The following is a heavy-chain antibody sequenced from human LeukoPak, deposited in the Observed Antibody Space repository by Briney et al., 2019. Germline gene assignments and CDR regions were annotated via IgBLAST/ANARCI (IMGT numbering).Heavy chain of an antibody. D-gene: IGHD3-9*01. CDR2: ISSSGSTI. Sequence: GGSLRLSCAASGFTFSDYYMSWIPQAPGKGLEWVSYISSSGSTIYYADSVKGRFTISRDNAKNSLYLQMNSLRAEDTAVYYCAREGIYDILTGYYRGALDIWGQGTMVTVSS. CDR1: GFTFSDYY. CDR3: AREGIYDILTGYYRGALDI. V-gene: IGHV3-11*01. J-gene: IGHJ3*02.